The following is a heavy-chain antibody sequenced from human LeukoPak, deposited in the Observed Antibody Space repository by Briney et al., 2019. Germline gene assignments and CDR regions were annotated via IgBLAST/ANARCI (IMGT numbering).Heavy chain of an antibody. CDR2: IKEDGSEK. V-gene: IGHV3-7*01. CDR3: ARSYYDSSGSHVDY. CDR1: GFTFSSSW. J-gene: IGHJ4*02. D-gene: IGHD3-22*01. Sequence: GGSLRLSCAASGFTFSSSWMSWVRPAPGKGLEWVANIKEDGSEKDYVDSVEGRFTISRDNVKNSLYLQMNSLRAEDTAVYYCARSYYDSSGSHVDYWGQGTLVTVSS.